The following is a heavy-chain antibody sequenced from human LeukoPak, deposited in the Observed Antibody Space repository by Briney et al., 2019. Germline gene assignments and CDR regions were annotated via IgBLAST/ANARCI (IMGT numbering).Heavy chain of an antibody. V-gene: IGHV3-7*04. Sequence: GGSLRLSCAASGFTFSSYWLTWVRQAPGKGLEWVANIKQDGSEKFYVDSVKGRFTISRDNAKNSLYLQMNSLRAEDTAVYYCARGHSSSPNWFDPWGQGTLVTVSS. D-gene: IGHD6-13*01. CDR2: IKQDGSEK. CDR3: ARGHSSSPNWFDP. CDR1: GFTFSSYW. J-gene: IGHJ5*02.